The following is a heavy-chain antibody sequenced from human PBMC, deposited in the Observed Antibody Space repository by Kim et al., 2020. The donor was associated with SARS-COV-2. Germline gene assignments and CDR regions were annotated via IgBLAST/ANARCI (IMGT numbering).Heavy chain of an antibody. V-gene: IGHV3-7*01. J-gene: IGHJ4*02. CDR1: GFHFRNYW. Sequence: GGSLRLSCAGAGFHFRNYWMTWLRQAPGKGLEWVANIKEDGSEKHYVDSVKGRFTISRDNAQSSLFLQMDNLRAEDSGVYYCARDGAITGNFDHWGQGTLVTVSS. D-gene: IGHD3-3*01. CDR2: IKEDGSEK. CDR3: ARDGAITGNFDH.